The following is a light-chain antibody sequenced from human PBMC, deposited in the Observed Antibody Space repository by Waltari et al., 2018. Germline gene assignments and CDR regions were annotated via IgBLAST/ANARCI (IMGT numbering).Light chain of an antibody. Sequence: FMLTQPHSVSESPGKTVTISCTGSSGYIAPNYVQWYQQRPGRAPTTMIYKDDQRPSGVPDRFSGSIDSSSNTASLTISGLKTEDEADYYCQSYDGNTVVFGGGTKLTVL. CDR2: KDD. CDR1: SGYIAPNY. V-gene: IGLV6-57*02. J-gene: IGLJ2*01. CDR3: QSYDGNTVV.